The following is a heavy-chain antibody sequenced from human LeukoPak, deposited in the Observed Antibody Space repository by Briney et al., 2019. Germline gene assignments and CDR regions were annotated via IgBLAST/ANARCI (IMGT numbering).Heavy chain of an antibody. J-gene: IGHJ4*02. CDR2: ISAYNGNT. D-gene: IGHD5-12*01. Sequence: ASVKVSCKASGYTFTIYGISWVRQAPGQGLEWMGWISAYNGNTNYAQKLQGRVTMTTDTSTSTAYMELSSLRSEDTAVYYCARAGYQSGYSGYGGGPFSPFHYWGQGTLVTVSS. CDR1: GYTFTIYG. CDR3: ARAGYQSGYSGYGGGPFSPFHY. V-gene: IGHV1-18*01.